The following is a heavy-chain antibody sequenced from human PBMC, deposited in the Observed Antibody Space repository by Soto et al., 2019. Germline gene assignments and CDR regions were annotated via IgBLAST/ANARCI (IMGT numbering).Heavy chain of an antibody. J-gene: IGHJ5*02. CDR2: INPSGGST. CDR3: ARDRSLSDCSGGSCYSVGGHWFDP. CDR1: GYTFTSYY. D-gene: IGHD2-15*01. V-gene: IGHV1-46*01. Sequence: ASVKVSCKASGYTFTSYYMHWVRQAPGQGLEWMGIINPSGGSTSCAQKFQGRVTMTRDTSTSTVYMELSSLRSEDTAVYYCARDRSLSDCSGGSCYSVGGHWFDPWGQGTLVTVSS.